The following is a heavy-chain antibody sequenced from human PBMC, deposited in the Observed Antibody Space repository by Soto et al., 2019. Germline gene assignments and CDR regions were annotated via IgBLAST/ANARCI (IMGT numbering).Heavy chain of an antibody. V-gene: IGHV3-23*01. J-gene: IGHJ5*02. CDR3: AKFLGYCSSTSCYAGPTNWFDP. CDR1: GFTFSSYA. CDR2: ISGSGGST. Sequence: GESLKISCAASGFTFSSYAMSWVRQAPGKGLEWVSAISGSGGSTYYADSVKGRFTISRDNSKNTLYLQMNSLRAEDTAVYYCAKFLGYCSSTSCYAGPTNWFDPWGQGTLVTVSS. D-gene: IGHD2-2*01.